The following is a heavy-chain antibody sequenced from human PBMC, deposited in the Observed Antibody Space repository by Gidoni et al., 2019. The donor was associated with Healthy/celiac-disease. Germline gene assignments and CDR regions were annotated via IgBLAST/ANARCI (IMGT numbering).Heavy chain of an antibody. Sequence: VAVISYDGSNKYYADSVKGRFTISRDNSKNTLYLQMNSLRAEDTAVYYCAKDRDDSSGYGQGDRILPDAFDIWGQGTMVTVSS. V-gene: IGHV3-30*18. J-gene: IGHJ3*02. D-gene: IGHD3-22*01. CDR2: ISYDGSNK. CDR3: AKDRDDSSGYGQGDRILPDAFDI.